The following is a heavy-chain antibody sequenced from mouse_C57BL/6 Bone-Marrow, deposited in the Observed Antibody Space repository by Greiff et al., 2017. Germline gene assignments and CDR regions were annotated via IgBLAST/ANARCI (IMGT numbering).Heavy chain of an antibody. CDR3: ALGVTTGVAPYYFDY. D-gene: IGHD1-1*01. CDR2: IYPGSGST. V-gene: IGHV1-55*01. J-gene: IGHJ2*01. CDR1: GYTFTSYW. Sequence: QVQLKQPGAELVKPGASVTLSCKASGYTFTSYWITWVKQRPGQGLEWIGDIYPGSGSTNYTEKFKCKATLTVDTSSSTAYMQLSSLTSEDSAVYYCALGVTTGVAPYYFDYWGQGTTRTVSS.